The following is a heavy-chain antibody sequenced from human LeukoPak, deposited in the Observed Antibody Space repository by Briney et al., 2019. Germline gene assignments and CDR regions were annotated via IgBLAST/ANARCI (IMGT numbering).Heavy chain of an antibody. CDR1: GGSISSSSSY. D-gene: IGHD4-17*01. V-gene: IGHV4-61*05. CDR3: ARDLITVTKGFDI. J-gene: IGHJ3*02. CDR2: ISYIGST. Sequence: SETLSLTCTVSGGSISSSSSYWGWIRQSPGKGLEWIGYISYIGSTNYNPSLKSRVTISIDTSKNQFSLKLRSVTAADTAVYYCARDLITVTKGFDIWGQGTMVSVSS.